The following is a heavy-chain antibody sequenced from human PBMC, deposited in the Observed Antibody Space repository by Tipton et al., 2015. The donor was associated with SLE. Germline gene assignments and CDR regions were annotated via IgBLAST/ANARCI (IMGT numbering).Heavy chain of an antibody. CDR3: ARADGATGLDY. D-gene: IGHD5-12*01. CDR2: VFTSGNT. CDR1: GDSIGSLNYF. J-gene: IGHJ4*02. V-gene: IGHV4-61*09. Sequence: TLSLTCTVSGDSIGSLNYFWGWIRQPAGKGLEWIGHVFTSGNTNYHSSLKSRVIISIDTSKNQFSLNLSSVTAADTAVYYCARADGATGLDYWGQGTLVTVSS.